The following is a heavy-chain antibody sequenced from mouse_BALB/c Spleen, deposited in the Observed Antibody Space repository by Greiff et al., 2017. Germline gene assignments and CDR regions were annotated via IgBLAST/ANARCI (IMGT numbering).Heavy chain of an antibody. CDR1: GFTFSSYA. Sequence: EVHLVESGGGLVKPGGSLKLSCAASGFTFSSYAMSWVRQSPEKRLEWVAEISSGGSYTYYPDTVTGRFTISRDNAKNTLYLEMSSLRSEDTAMYYCARGGLRSYFDYWGQGTTLTVSS. J-gene: IGHJ2*01. CDR3: ARGGLRSYFDY. D-gene: IGHD2-2*01. CDR2: ISSGGSYT. V-gene: IGHV5-9-4*01.